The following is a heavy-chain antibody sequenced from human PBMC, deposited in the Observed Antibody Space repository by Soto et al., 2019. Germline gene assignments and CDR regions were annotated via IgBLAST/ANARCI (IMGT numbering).Heavy chain of an antibody. J-gene: IGHJ4*02. V-gene: IGHV3-11*01. CDR2: ISSSGSTI. Sequence: GGSLRLSCAASGFTFSDYYMSWIRQAPGKGLEWVSYISSSGSTIYYADSVKGRFTISRDNAKNSLYLQMNSLRAEDTAVYYCARDKSVVAATPGWRFFSYWGQGTLVTVSS. D-gene: IGHD2-15*01. CDR3: ARDKSVVAATPGWRFFSY. CDR1: GFTFSDYY.